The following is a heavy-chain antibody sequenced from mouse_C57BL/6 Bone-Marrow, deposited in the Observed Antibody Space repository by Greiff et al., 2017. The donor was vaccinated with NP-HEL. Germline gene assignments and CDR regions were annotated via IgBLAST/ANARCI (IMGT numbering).Heavy chain of an antibody. CDR2: IYPGSGST. J-gene: IGHJ3*01. Sequence: QVQLKQPGAELVKPGASVKMSCKASGYTFTSYWITWVKQRPGQGLEWIGDIYPGSGSTNYNEKFKSKAPLTVDTSSSTAYMQLSSLTSEDSAVYYCGRQWLGVLFAYWGQGTLVTVSA. CDR1: GYTFTSYW. CDR3: GRQWLGVLFAY. D-gene: IGHD2-2*01. V-gene: IGHV1-55*01.